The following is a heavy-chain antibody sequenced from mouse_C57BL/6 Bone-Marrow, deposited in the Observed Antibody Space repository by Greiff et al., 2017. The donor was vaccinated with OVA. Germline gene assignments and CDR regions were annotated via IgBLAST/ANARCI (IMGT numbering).Heavy chain of an antibody. CDR2: IDPETGGT. CDR3: TRRGIYYGNYAWFAY. V-gene: IGHV1-15*01. CDR1: GYTFTDYE. D-gene: IGHD2-1*01. Sequence: QVQLQQSGAELVRPGASVTLSCKASGYTFTDYEMHWVKQTPVHGLEWIGAIDPETGGTAYNQKFKGKAILTADKSSSTAYMELRSLTSEDSAVYYCTRRGIYYGNYAWFAYWGQGTLVTVSA. J-gene: IGHJ3*01.